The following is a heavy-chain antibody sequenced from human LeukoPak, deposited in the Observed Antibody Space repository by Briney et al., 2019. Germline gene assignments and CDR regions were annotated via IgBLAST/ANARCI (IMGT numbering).Heavy chain of an antibody. CDR3: ATSGYCSSTICYRLYGMDV. CDR2: IIPISGTA. Sequence: SVKVSCKASGGTFSSYSISWVRQAPGQGLEWMGGIIPISGTAIYAQRFQGRVRITADESTSTAYMELSSLRSEDTAVYSCATSGYCSSTICYRLYGMDVWGQGTTVTVSS. CDR1: GGTFSSYS. D-gene: IGHD2-2*01. V-gene: IGHV1-69*13. J-gene: IGHJ6*02.